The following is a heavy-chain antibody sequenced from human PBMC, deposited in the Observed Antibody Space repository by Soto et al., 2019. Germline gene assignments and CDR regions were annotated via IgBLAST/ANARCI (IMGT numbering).Heavy chain of an antibody. V-gene: IGHV4-30-4*01. CDR2: IYYSGST. Sequence: PSETLSLTCTVSGGSISSGDYYWSWIRQPPGKGLEWIGYIYYSGSTYYNPSLKSRVTISVDTSKNQFSLKLSSVTAADTAVYYCARASSGGYYHEAPYYVDYWGQGPLVTVSS. J-gene: IGHJ4*02. CDR3: ARASSGGYYHEAPYYVDY. CDR1: GGSISSGDYY. D-gene: IGHD3-22*01.